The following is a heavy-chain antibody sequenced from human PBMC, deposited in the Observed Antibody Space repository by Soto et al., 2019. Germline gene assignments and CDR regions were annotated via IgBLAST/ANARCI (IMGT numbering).Heavy chain of an antibody. J-gene: IGHJ4*02. CDR1: GFTFSSYA. CDR2: ISGSGGNS. Sequence: EVQLLESGGGLVQPGGSLRVSCAASGFTFSSYAMSWVRQAPGKGLEWVSTISGSGGNSYYADSVKGRFTISRDNSKNTLFLQMNSLRAEDTAVYCCANYVYGHFDLWGQGTLVTVSS. V-gene: IGHV3-23*01. D-gene: IGHD4-17*01. CDR3: ANYVYGHFDL.